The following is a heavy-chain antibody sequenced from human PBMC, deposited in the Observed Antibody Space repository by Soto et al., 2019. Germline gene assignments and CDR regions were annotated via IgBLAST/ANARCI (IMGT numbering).Heavy chain of an antibody. CDR1: GGSISSGDYY. CDR2: IYYSGTT. J-gene: IGHJ4*02. D-gene: IGHD1-26*01. CDR3: ARGDIVGGTFFDY. V-gene: IGHV4-30-4*01. Sequence: QVQLQESGPGLVKPSQTLSLTCTVSGGSISSGDYYWSWIRQPPGKGLEWIGYIYYSGTTYYNPSLKSRVTISVDTSKNQFPLKLSSVTAADTAVYYCARGDIVGGTFFDYWGQGTLVTVSS.